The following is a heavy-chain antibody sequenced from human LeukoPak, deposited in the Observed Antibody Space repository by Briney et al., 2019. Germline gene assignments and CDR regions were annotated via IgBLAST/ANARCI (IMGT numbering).Heavy chain of an antibody. CDR1: GGSISSSSYY. Sequence: TSETLSLTCTVSGGSISSSSYYWGWIRQPPGKGLEWIGNIYYSGSTYYSPSLKSRVTISVDTSNNQFSLKLSSVTAADTAVYYYARRYDRAPHDYWGQGTLVTVSS. CDR3: ARRYDRAPHDY. J-gene: IGHJ4*02. CDR2: IYYSGST. D-gene: IGHD3-3*01. V-gene: IGHV4-39*01.